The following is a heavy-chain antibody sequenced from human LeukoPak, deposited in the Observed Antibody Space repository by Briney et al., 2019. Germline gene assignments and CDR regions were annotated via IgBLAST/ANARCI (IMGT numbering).Heavy chain of an antibody. Sequence: GGSLRLSCAASGFTFSNYSMNWVRQAPGKGLEWVSSISSRSTYIYHADSVKGRFTISRDNAKNSLFLQMNSLRAEDTAVYYCARDRGRYYMDVWGKGTTVTISS. V-gene: IGHV3-21*01. CDR2: ISSRSTYI. J-gene: IGHJ6*03. CDR1: GFTFSNYS. D-gene: IGHD6-25*01. CDR3: ARDRGRYYMDV.